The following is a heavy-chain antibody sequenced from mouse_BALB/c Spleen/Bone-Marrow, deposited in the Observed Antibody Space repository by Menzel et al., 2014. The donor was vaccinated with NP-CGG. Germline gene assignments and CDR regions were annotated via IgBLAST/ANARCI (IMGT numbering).Heavy chain of an antibody. Sequence: EVKVVESGAELVKPGASVKLSCTASGFNIKDTYMHWVKQRPEQGLEWIGRIDPANGNTKYDPKFQGKATITADTSSNTAYLQLSSLTSADTAVYYCATYYRYDRRFAYWGQTTLVTISA. J-gene: IGHJ3*01. CDR1: GFNIKDTY. V-gene: IGHV14-3*02. CDR2: IDPANGNT. D-gene: IGHD2-14*01. CDR3: ATYYRYDRRFAY.